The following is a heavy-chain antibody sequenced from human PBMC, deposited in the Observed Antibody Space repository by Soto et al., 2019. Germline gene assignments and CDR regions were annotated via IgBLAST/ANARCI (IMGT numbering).Heavy chain of an antibody. D-gene: IGHD2-2*01. CDR2: IDPSDSYT. Sequence: VEPLKISCKVSGYSFTSYWISWVRQMPGKGLEWMGRIDPSDSYTNYSPSFQGHVTISADKSISTAYLQWSSLKASDTAMYYCARHSNQLLGFDYWGQGTLVTVSS. CDR1: GYSFTSYW. J-gene: IGHJ4*02. CDR3: ARHSNQLLGFDY. V-gene: IGHV5-10-1*01.